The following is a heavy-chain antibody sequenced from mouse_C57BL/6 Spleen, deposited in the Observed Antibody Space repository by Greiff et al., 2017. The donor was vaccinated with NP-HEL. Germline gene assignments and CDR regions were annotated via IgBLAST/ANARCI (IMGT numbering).Heavy chain of an antibody. Sequence: EVQVVESGEGLVKPGGSLKLSCAASGFTFSSYAMSWVRQTPEKRLEWVAYISSGGDYIYYADTVKGRFTISRDNARNTLYLQMSSLKSEDTAMYYCTRDRTGTPYWYFDVWDTGTTVTVSS. CDR2: ISSGGDYI. D-gene: IGHD4-1*01. CDR3: TRDRTGTPYWYFDV. V-gene: IGHV5-9-1*02. CDR1: GFTFSSYA. J-gene: IGHJ1*03.